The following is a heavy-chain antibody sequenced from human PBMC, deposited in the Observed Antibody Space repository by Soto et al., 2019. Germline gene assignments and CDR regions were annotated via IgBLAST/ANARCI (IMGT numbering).Heavy chain of an antibody. CDR2: INHSGST. V-gene: IGHV4-34*01. CDR3: ARELGGLQRVHAAYGMDV. Sequence: PSETLSLTCAVYGGSFSGYYWSWIRQPPGKGLEWIGEINHSGSTNYNPSLKSRVTISVDTSKNQFSLKLSSVTAADTAVYYCARELGGLQRVHAAYGMDVWGQGNRVTASS. J-gene: IGHJ6*02. CDR1: GGSFSGYY. D-gene: IGHD3-3*02.